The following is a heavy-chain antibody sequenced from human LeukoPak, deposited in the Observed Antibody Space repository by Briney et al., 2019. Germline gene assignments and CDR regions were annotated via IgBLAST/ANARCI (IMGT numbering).Heavy chain of an antibody. CDR3: ARGGGVVTAIRFYYYYGMDV. J-gene: IGHJ6*02. D-gene: IGHD2-21*02. CDR2: IIPIFGTA. CDR1: GGTFSSYA. V-gene: IGHV1-69*13. Sequence: ASVKVSCKASGGTFSSYAISWVRQAPGQGLEWMGGIIPIFGTASYAQKFQGRVTITADESTSTAYMELSSLRSEDTAVYYCARGGGVVTAIRFYYYYGMDVWGQGTTVTVS.